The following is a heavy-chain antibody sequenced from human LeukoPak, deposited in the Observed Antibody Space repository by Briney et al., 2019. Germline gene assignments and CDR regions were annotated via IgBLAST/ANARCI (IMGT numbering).Heavy chain of an antibody. CDR1: GYTFTSYG. D-gene: IGHD3-22*01. V-gene: IGHV1-18*01. Sequence: GASVKVSCKASGYTFTSYGISWVRQAPGQGLEWMGWISAYNGNTNYAQKLRGRVTMTTDTSTSTAYMELRSLRSDDTAVYYCARGDYYYDSSGYSPFDYWGQGTLVTVSS. J-gene: IGHJ4*02. CDR3: ARGDYYYDSSGYSPFDY. CDR2: ISAYNGNT.